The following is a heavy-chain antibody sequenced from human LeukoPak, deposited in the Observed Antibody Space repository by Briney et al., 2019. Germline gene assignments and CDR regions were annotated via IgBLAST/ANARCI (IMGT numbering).Heavy chain of an antibody. CDR2: IDYDGGSG. CDR1: GFTLSSYE. D-gene: IGHD6-19*01. Sequence: PGGSLRLSCTVSGFTLSSYEMSWIRQAPGKGLEWVSSIDYDGGSGHYADSVKGRFTISRDNSNNTLFLHLNSLRGEDTAVYYCTRNSGWYGLSWVQGTLVTVSS. J-gene: IGHJ1*01. V-gene: IGHV3-23*01. CDR3: TRNSGWYGLS.